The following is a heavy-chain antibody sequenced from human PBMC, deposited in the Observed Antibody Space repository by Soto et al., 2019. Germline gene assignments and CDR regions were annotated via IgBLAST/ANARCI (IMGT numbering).Heavy chain of an antibody. V-gene: IGHV1-18*01. CDR1: GYTFTSYG. J-gene: IGHJ4*02. CDR3: ARKGTGAPVDY. Sequence: QVQLVQSGAEVKKPGASVKVSCKTSGYTFTSYGISWVRQAPGQGLEWVGWNSAYNGNTHYAQKLQGRVTMTTDTSTATAYMELRGLRSDDTAVYYCARKGTGAPVDYWGQGTLVTVSS. CDR2: NSAYNGNT. D-gene: IGHD1-1*01.